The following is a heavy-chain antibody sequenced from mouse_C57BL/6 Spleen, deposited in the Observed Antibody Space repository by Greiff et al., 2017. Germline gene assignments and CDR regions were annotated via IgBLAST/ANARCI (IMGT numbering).Heavy chain of an antibody. V-gene: IGHV1-15*01. CDR1: GYTFTDYE. Sequence: QVQLQQSGAELVRPGASVTLSCKASGYTFTDYEMHWVKQTPVHGLEWIGAIDPETGGTAYNQKVKGKAILTADKSSSTAYMELRSLTSEDAAVLYCTGGVAYYSRGGDLDVWGKGTSVTVSS. D-gene: IGHD2-5*01. CDR2: IDPETGGT. J-gene: IGHJ1*03. CDR3: TGGVAYYSRGGDLDV.